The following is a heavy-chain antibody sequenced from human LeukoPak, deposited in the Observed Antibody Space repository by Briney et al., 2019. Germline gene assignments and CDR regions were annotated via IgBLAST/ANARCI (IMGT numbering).Heavy chain of an antibody. Sequence: GGSLRLSCAASGLTFSSYAMSWVRQAPGKGLERVSAISGSGGSTYYADSVKGRFTISRDNSKNTLYLQMNSLRAEDTAVYYCAKDWEDVDTAMDWGQGTLVTVSS. D-gene: IGHD5-18*01. CDR3: AKDWEDVDTAMD. CDR1: GLTFSSYA. J-gene: IGHJ4*02. V-gene: IGHV3-23*01. CDR2: ISGSGGST.